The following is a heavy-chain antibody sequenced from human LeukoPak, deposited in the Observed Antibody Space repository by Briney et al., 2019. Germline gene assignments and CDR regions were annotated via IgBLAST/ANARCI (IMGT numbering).Heavy chain of an antibody. Sequence: GGSLRLSCAASGFTFSSSAMSWVRQAPGKGLEWVSAISGSGGSTYYADSVKGRFTISRDNSKNTLYLQMNSLRAENTALYYWAKETAVAGTSWGFDYWGQGTLVTVSS. D-gene: IGHD6-19*01. CDR3: AKETAVAGTSWGFDY. CDR1: GFTFSSSA. J-gene: IGHJ4*02. V-gene: IGHV3-23*01. CDR2: ISGSGGST.